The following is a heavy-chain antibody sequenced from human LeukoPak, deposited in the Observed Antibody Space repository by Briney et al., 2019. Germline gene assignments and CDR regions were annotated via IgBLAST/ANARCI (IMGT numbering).Heavy chain of an antibody. CDR3: AKDFVPDTYGMDV. CDR2: ISGSGGST. V-gene: IGHV3-23*01. D-gene: IGHD3-3*01. CDR1: GLTFSSYG. J-gene: IGHJ6*02. Sequence: PGGSLRLSCAASGLTFSSYGMSWVRQAPGKGLEWVSAISGSGGSTYYADSVKGRLTISRDNSKNTLYLQMNSLRAEDTAVYYCAKDFVPDTYGMDVWGQGTTVTVSS.